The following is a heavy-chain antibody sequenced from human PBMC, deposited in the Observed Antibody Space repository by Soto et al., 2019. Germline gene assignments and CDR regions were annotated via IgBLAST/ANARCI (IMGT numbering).Heavy chain of an antibody. CDR2: IYHSGST. J-gene: IGHJ5*02. CDR1: GGSISSGGYS. D-gene: IGHD4-17*01. V-gene: IGHV4-30-2*01. CDR3: ARGHDYGDLPFDP. Sequence: SETLSLTCAVSGGSISSGGYSWSWIRQPPGKGLEWIGYIYHSGSTYYNPSLKSRVTISVDRSKNQFSLKLSSVTAADTAAYYCARGHDYGDLPFDPWGQGTLVTVSS.